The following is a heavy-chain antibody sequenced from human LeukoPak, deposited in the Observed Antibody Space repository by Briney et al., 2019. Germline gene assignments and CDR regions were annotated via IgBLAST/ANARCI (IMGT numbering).Heavy chain of an antibody. D-gene: IGHD2/OR15-2a*01. CDR1: GFTFSDYY. J-gene: IGHJ2*01. V-gene: IGHV3-7*05. CDR2: IKEDGSDT. Sequence: GGSLRLSCAASGFTFSDYYMSWIRQAPGRGLEWVANIKEDGSDTDYVDSLKGRFTISRDNARNSLYLQMNSLGPEDTAVYYCATVNNWHFDLWGRGTLVTVSS. CDR3: ATVNNWHFDL.